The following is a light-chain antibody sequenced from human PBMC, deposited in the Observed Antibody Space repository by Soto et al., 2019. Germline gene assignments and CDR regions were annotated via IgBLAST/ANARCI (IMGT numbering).Light chain of an antibody. CDR3: SSYTRSTTQV. CDR2: EVT. V-gene: IGLV2-14*01. Sequence: SVLTQPASVSGSPGQSITISCTGTSSDVGGYNYVSWYQQHPGKAPKVMIYEVTNRPSGVSNRFSGSKSGNTASLTISGLQAEDEAHYYCSSYTRSTTQVFGTGTKVTVL. J-gene: IGLJ1*01. CDR1: SSDVGGYNY.